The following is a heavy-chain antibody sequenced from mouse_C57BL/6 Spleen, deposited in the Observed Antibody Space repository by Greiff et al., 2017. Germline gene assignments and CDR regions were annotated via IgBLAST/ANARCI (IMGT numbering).Heavy chain of an antibody. V-gene: IGHV1-82*01. CDR3: ARDGYGSTQFAY. D-gene: IGHD1-1*01. Sequence: VQLQQSGPELVKPGASVKISCKASGYAFSSSWMNWVKQRPGKGLEWIGRIYPGDGDTNYNGKFKGKATLTADKSSSTAYMQLSSLTSEDSAVXFCARDGYGSTQFAYWGQGTLVTVSA. CDR2: IYPGDGDT. J-gene: IGHJ3*01. CDR1: GYAFSSSW.